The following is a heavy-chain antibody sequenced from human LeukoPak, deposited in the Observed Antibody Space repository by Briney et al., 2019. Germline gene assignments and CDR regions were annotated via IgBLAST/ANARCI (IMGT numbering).Heavy chain of an antibody. CDR1: GFTFDTYG. V-gene: IGHV3-30*03. Sequence: GASLRLSCAASGFTFDTYGMTWVRQAPGKGLEWVAVISYDGSNKYYADSVKGRFTISRDNSKNTLYLQMNSLRAEDTAVYYCARVIVVVPAAGGGDYWGQGTLVTVSS. CDR2: ISYDGSNK. D-gene: IGHD2-2*01. CDR3: ARVIVVVPAAGGGDY. J-gene: IGHJ4*02.